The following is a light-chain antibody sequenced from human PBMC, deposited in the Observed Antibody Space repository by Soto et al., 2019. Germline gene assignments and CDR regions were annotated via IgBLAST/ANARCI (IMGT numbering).Light chain of an antibody. J-gene: IGLJ1*01. CDR2: EVS. V-gene: IGLV2-14*01. Sequence: QSALTQPASVSGSPGQSITISCTGTSSDVGGYNYVSWYQHSLGKAPQLLISEVSNRPSGVSNRFSGSRSGNTASLAITGLQAEDEGDYYCQSYDSTLSARYVFGTGTKVTVL. CDR1: SSDVGGYNY. CDR3: QSYDSTLSARYV.